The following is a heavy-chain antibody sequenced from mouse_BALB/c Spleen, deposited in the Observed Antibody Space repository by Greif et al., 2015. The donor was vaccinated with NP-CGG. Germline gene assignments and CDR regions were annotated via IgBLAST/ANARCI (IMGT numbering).Heavy chain of an antibody. CDR1: GYSITSGYY. Sequence: ESGPGLVKPSQSLSLTCSVTGYSITSGYYWNWIRQFPGNKLEWMGYISYDGSNNYNPSLKNRISITRDTSKNQFFLKLNSVTTEDTATYYCARDEDYDYDFAYWGQGTLVTVSA. D-gene: IGHD2-4*01. J-gene: IGHJ3*01. CDR3: ARDEDYDYDFAY. V-gene: IGHV3-6*02. CDR2: ISYDGSN.